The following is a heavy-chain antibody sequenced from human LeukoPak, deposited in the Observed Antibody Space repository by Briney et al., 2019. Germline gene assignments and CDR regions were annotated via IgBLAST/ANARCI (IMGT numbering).Heavy chain of an antibody. J-gene: IGHJ5*02. CDR1: GFTFSSYA. CDR2: ISGSGGST. CDR3: AREEDGYDSSGYAFDP. V-gene: IGHV3-23*01. Sequence: GGSLRLSCAASGFTFSSYAMSWVRQAPGKGLEWVSAISGSGGSTYYADSVKGRFTISRDNSKNTLYLQMNSLRAEDTAVYYCAREEDGYDSSGYAFDPWGQGTLVTVSS. D-gene: IGHD3-22*01.